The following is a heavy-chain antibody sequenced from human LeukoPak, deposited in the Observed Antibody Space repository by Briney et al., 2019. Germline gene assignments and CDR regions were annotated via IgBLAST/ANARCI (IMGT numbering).Heavy chain of an antibody. CDR1: GFSLSTSGMC. Sequence: SGPALVKPTQTLTLTCTFSGFSLSTSGMCVSWIRQPPGKALEWLARIDWDDDKCYSTSLKTRLTISKDTSKNQVVLTMTNMDPVDTATYYCARMTTVTRSFDYWGQGTLVTVSS. J-gene: IGHJ4*02. CDR3: ARMTTVTRSFDY. CDR2: IDWDDDK. V-gene: IGHV2-70*11. D-gene: IGHD4-11*01.